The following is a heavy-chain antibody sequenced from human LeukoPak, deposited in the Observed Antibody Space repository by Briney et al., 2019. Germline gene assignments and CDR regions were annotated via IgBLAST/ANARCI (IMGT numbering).Heavy chain of an antibody. CDR1: GGSISSYY. CDR3: ARDRRFDP. CDR2: IYYSGST. Sequence: SETLSLTCTVSGGSISSYYWSWIRQPPGKGLEWSGYIYYSGSTNYNPSLKSRVTISVDTSKNQFSLKLSSVTTADTAVYYCARDRRFDPWGQGTLVTVSS. J-gene: IGHJ5*02. V-gene: IGHV4-59*01.